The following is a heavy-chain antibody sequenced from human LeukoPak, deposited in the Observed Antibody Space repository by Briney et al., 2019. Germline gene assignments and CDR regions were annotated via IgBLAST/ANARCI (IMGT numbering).Heavy chain of an antibody. CDR3: ARDNGGIDY. V-gene: IGHV3-74*01. D-gene: IGHD4-23*01. CDR2: INNDGSST. Sequence: GGSLRLSCAASGYSFSNYWMHWVRQAPGKGLVWVSHINNDGSSTNYADSVKGRFTVSRDNAENTLYLQMNSLRAEDTAMYYCARDNGGIDYWGQGALVTVSS. J-gene: IGHJ4*02. CDR1: GYSFSNYW.